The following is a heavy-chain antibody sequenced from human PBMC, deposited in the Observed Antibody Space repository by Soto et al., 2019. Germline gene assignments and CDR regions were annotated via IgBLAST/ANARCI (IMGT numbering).Heavy chain of an antibody. D-gene: IGHD2-2*01. CDR3: ETVLGRTSDAVF. J-gene: IGHJ4*02. Sequence: ASVKVSCKASGYTFTNYHIHWVRQAPGQGLEWMGMINPIGGSPNYAQKFQGRLAITRDTSTTTVYMELSSLTSEDTAMYFGETVLGRTSDAVFWGQARLVTVS. CDR2: INPIGGSP. CDR1: GYTFTNYH. V-gene: IGHV1-46*01.